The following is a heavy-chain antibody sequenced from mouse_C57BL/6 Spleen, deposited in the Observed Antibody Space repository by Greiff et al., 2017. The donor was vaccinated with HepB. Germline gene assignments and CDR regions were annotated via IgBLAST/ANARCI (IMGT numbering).Heavy chain of an antibody. D-gene: IGHD4-1*01. Sequence: QVQLQQPGAELVKPGASVKLSCKASGYTFTSYWMHWVKQRPGQGLEWIGMIHPNSGSTNYNEKFKSKATLTVDKSSRTAYMQLSSLTSEDSAVYYCARGNWAWYFDVWGTGTTVTVSS. CDR2: IHPNSGST. CDR3: ARGNWAWYFDV. J-gene: IGHJ1*03. V-gene: IGHV1-64*01. CDR1: GYTFTSYW.